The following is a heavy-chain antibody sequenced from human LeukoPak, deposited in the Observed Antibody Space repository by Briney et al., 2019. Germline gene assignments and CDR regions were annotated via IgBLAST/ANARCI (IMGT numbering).Heavy chain of an antibody. CDR1: GGTFSSYA. CDR2: IIPIFGTA. J-gene: IGHJ4*02. Sequence: SVKVSCKASGGTFSSYAISWVRQAPGQGLEWMGGIIPIFGTANYAQKFQGRVIMTTDTSTSTAYMELRSLRSDDTAVYYCAREDHTSGIAAPEFADYWGQGTLVTVSS. V-gene: IGHV1-69*05. D-gene: IGHD6-13*01. CDR3: AREDHTSGIAAPEFADY.